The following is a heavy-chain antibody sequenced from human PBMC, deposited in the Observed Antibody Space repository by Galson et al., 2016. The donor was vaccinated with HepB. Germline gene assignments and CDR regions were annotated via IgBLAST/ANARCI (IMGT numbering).Heavy chain of an antibody. CDR2: ISYGGSDR. V-gene: IGHV3-30-3*01. CDR3: ARGVPIFGVAENAHYGMDV. Sequence: SLRLSCAASGFAFSRYDMHWVRQAPGKGLEWLAVISYGGSDRYYRDSVKGRFTLSRDNSKNTLYVQMNSLRAEDTAVYYCARGVPIFGVAENAHYGMDVWGQGTTVTVSS. J-gene: IGHJ6*02. CDR1: GFAFSRYD. D-gene: IGHD3-3*01.